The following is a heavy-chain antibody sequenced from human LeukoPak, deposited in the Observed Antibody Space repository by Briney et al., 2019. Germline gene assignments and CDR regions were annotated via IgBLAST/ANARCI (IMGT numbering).Heavy chain of an antibody. CDR1: GFTFSSYS. CDR3: ARGYSNYGYAFDI. CDR2: ISSSSSYI. Sequence: PGGSLRLSCAAPGFTFSSYSMNWVRQAPGKGLEWVSSISSSSSYIYYVETVKGRFTISRDNARNSLYLQMNSLRAEDTAMYYCARGYSNYGYAFDIWGQGTMVTVSS. V-gene: IGHV3-21*01. D-gene: IGHD4-11*01. J-gene: IGHJ3*02.